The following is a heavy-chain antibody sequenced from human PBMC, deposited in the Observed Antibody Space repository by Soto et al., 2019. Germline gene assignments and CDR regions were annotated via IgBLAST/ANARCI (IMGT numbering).Heavy chain of an antibody. D-gene: IGHD6-25*01. CDR1: GFTFSSYS. CDR3: AKEGTAAASGWFDP. V-gene: IGHV3-21*04. J-gene: IGHJ5*02. CDR2: ISSSSSFI. Sequence: GSLRLSCAASGFTFSSYSMNWVRQAPGKGLKWVSSISSSSSFIYYADSVKGRFTISRDNAKNSLYLQMNSLRAEDTAVYYCAKEGTAAASGWFDPWGQGTLVTVSS.